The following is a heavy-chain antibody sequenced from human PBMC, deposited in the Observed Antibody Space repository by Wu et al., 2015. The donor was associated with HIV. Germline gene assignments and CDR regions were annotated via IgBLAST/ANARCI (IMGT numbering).Heavy chain of an antibody. CDR3: ARGGVYGVNVGDYSYYYYMDV. CDR1: GYTFTSYG. J-gene: IGHJ6*03. V-gene: IGHV1-18*01. D-gene: IGHD4-23*01. CDR2: ISAYSGNT. Sequence: QVQLVQSGAEVKKPGASVKVSCKASGYTFTSYGISWVRQAPGQGLEWMGWISAYSGNTKYAQKLQGRVTMTTDTSTSSAYMELRSLRSDDTAVYYCARGGVYGVNVGDYSYYYYMDVWGKGTTVTVSS.